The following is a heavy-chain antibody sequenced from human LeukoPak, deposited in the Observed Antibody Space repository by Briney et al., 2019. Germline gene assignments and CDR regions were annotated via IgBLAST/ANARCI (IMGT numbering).Heavy chain of an antibody. CDR2: IFPSDFTT. CDR3: ARPYCSGGTCYLDY. CDR1: GYSFTNNW. Sequence: GESLKISCKASGYSFTNNWIGWVRQMPGKGLEWMGIIFPSDFTTKYSPSFQGQVTISADKSISTAYLQWSSLKASDTAMYYCARPYCSGGTCYLDYWGPGTLVTVSS. D-gene: IGHD2-15*01. V-gene: IGHV5-51*01. J-gene: IGHJ4*02.